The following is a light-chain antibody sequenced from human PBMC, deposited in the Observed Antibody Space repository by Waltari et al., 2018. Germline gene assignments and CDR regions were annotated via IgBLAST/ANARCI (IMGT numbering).Light chain of an antibody. CDR3: QHYDNFPHT. CDR1: QSVSRNY. J-gene: IGKJ2*01. CDR2: DAS. V-gene: IGKV3D-20*01. Sequence: EIVLTQSPATLSLSPGERATLSCGASQSVSRNYLAWYQQKPGLAPRLLSYDASFRATGIPDRFSGSGSGTDFTFTISRLEPEDFAVYYCQHYDNFPHTFGQGTKLEIK.